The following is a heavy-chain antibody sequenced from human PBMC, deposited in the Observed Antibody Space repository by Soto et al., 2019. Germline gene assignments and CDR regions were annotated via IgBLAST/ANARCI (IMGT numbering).Heavy chain of an antibody. Sequence: QITLRESGPTLVKPTQTLTLTCTFSGFSFSTSGVGVGWIRQPPGKALEWLALIYWDDNKRYSPSLKSRLTITKDTSKNQVVLTMTNLDPVDTATYYCAHRLGAMVRGDAKDAYFDYWGQGTLVTVSS. V-gene: IGHV2-5*02. CDR1: GFSFSTSGVG. J-gene: IGHJ4*02. CDR3: AHRLGAMVRGDAKDAYFDY. CDR2: IYWDDNK. D-gene: IGHD3-10*01.